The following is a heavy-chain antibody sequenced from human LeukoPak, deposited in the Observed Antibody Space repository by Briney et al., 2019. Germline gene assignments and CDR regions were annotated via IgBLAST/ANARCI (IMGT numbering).Heavy chain of an antibody. V-gene: IGHV4-39*01. J-gene: IGHJ4*02. Sequence: SETLSRTCTVSGGSISSSSYYWGWIRQPPGKGLEWIGSIYYSGSTYYNPSLKSRVTISVDTSKNQFSLKLSSVTAADTAVYYCARHSPPTGTSFDYWGQGTLVTVSS. CDR1: GGSISSSSYY. CDR2: IYYSGST. CDR3: ARHSPPTGTSFDY. D-gene: IGHD1-1*01.